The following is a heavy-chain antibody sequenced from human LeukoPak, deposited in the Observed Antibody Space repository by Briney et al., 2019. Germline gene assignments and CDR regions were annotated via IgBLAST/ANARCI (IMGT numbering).Heavy chain of an antibody. J-gene: IGHJ4*02. D-gene: IGHD3-22*01. V-gene: IGHV1-24*01. CDR2: FDPEDGET. Sequence: ASVKVSCKASGYTFTGYYMHWVRQAPGKGLEWMGGFDPEDGETIYAQKFQGRVTMTEDTSTDTAYMELSSLRSEDTAVYYCATRVYYDSSGYYFDYWGQGTLVTVSS. CDR3: ATRVYYDSSGYYFDY. CDR1: GYTFTGYY.